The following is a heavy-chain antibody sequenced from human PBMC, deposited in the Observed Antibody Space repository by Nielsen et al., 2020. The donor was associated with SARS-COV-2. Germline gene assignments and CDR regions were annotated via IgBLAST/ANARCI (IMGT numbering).Heavy chain of an antibody. CDR2: IYSGGST. D-gene: IGHD2-2*01. Sequence: GESLKISCAAFGFTVSSNYMSWVRQAPGTGLEWVSVIYSGGSTYYADSVKGRFTISRDISKNTLYLQMNSLRVEDTAVYYCASHYCSSTSCPDYYYMDVWGKGTTVTVSS. CDR3: ASHYCSSTSCPDYYYMDV. CDR1: GFTVSSNY. V-gene: IGHV3-66*04. J-gene: IGHJ6*03.